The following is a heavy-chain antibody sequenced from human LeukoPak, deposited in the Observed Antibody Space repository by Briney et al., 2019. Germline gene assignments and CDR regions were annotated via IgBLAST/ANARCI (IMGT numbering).Heavy chain of an antibody. V-gene: IGHV1-8*01. J-gene: IGHJ4*02. CDR3: ARGYDSSGYYFDY. D-gene: IGHD3-22*01. Sequence: ASVKVSCNASRYTFTSYDINWVRQATGQGLEWMGWMNPNSGNTGNAQKFQGRVTMTRNTSISTAYMELSSLRSEDTAVYYCARGYDSSGYYFDYWGQGTLVTVSS. CDR1: RYTFTSYD. CDR2: MNPNSGNT.